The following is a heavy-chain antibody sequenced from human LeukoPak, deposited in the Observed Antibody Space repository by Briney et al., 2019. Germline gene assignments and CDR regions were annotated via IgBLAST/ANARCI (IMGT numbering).Heavy chain of an antibody. V-gene: IGHV4-38-2*02. Sequence: KPSETLSLTCTVSGYSISSGYYWGWIRQPPGKGLEWIGSIYHSGSTYYNPSLKSRVTISVDTSKNQFYLKLSSVTAADTAVYYCARDSYYYDSSGYRKSPFDYWGQGTLVTVSS. CDR3: ARDSYYYDSSGYRKSPFDY. D-gene: IGHD3-22*01. CDR2: IYHSGST. J-gene: IGHJ4*02. CDR1: GYSISSGYY.